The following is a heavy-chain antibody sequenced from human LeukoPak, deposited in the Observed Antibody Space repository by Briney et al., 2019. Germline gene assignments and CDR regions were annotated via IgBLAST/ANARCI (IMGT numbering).Heavy chain of an antibody. J-gene: IGHJ4*02. V-gene: IGHV3-7*01. Sequence: GGSLRLSCAASGFTFSSYWMSWVRQAPGKGLEWVANIKQDGSEKYYVDSVKGRFTISRDNAKSSLYLQMNSLRAEDTAVYYCARSHMYSSGWYGYWGQGTLVTVSS. D-gene: IGHD6-19*01. CDR2: IKQDGSEK. CDR1: GFTFSSYW. CDR3: ARSHMYSSGWYGY.